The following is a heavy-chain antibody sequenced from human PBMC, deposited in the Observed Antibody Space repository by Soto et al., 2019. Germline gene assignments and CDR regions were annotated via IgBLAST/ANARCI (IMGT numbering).Heavy chain of an antibody. J-gene: IGHJ6*02. D-gene: IGHD6-13*01. V-gene: IGHV3-30*18. Sequence: QVQLVESGGGVVQPGRSLRLSCAASGFTFSSYGMHWVRQAPGKGLEWVAVISYDGSNKYYADSVKGRFTISRDNSKNTLYLQMNSLRAEDTAVYYCAKDVAVGSSSSYGMDVWGQGTTVTVSS. CDR1: GFTFSSYG. CDR2: ISYDGSNK. CDR3: AKDVAVGSSSSYGMDV.